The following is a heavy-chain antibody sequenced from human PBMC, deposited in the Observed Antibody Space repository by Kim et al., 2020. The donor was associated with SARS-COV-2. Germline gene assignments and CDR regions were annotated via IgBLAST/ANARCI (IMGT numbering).Heavy chain of an antibody. Sequence: GGSLRLSCVASGFTFSGYSMSWVRQAPGKGLEWVAAIGGGSDTTFYDDSVKGRFTISRDFSKNTLSLLMTNLRVEDTAIYFCAKAENDFWRGYHEQFFD. CDR2: IGGGSDTT. CDR3: AKAENDFWRGYHEQFFD. J-gene: IGHJ5*01. V-gene: IGHV3-23*01. CDR1: GFTFSGYS. D-gene: IGHD3-3*01.